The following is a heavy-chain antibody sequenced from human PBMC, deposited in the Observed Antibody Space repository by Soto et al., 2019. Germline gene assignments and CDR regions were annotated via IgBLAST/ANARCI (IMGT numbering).Heavy chain of an antibody. J-gene: IGHJ6*02. CDR2: TIPALGKT. CDR1: GAHFKKNV. CDR3: AGAPFRPSAMGG. V-gene: IGHV1-69*01. Sequence: SVKVACTPSGAHFKKNVFTWVRQAPGQGLEWMGGTIPALGKTHYIEKFQGSVTITVDDATRTVYMEVRDLTSEDTAIYYCAGAPFRPSAMGGWAQGTTVTVSS. D-gene: IGHD3-10*01.